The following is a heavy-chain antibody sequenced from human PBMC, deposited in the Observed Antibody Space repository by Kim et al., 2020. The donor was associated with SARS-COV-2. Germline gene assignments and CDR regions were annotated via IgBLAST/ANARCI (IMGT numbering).Heavy chain of an antibody. V-gene: IGHV1-24*01. CDR2: PEDGET. Sequence: PEDGETIYAQKFQGKVTMTEDTSTDTAYMELSSLRSEDTAVYYCATGVNYWGQGTLVTVSS. J-gene: IGHJ4*02. CDR3: ATGVNY. D-gene: IGHD2-21*01.